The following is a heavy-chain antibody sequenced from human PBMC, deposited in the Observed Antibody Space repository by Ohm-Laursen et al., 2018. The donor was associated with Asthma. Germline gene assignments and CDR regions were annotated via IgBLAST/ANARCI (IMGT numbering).Heavy chain of an antibody. Sequence: SLRLSCTASGFTFSSYGMHWVRQAPGKGLEWVAVISYDGSSKYYADSVKGRFTISRDNSKNTLYLQMNSLRAEDTAVYYCAKDHYYDSSGYYDYWGQGTLVTVSS. CDR1: GFTFSSYG. CDR3: AKDHYYDSSGYYDY. CDR2: ISYDGSSK. D-gene: IGHD3-22*01. J-gene: IGHJ4*02. V-gene: IGHV3-30*18.